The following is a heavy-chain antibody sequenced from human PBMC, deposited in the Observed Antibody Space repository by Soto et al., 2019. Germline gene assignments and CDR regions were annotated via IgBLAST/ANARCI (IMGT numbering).Heavy chain of an antibody. Sequence: PGESLKISCKGSGYSFTIYWIGWVRQMPGKGLEWMGIIYPGDSDTRYSPSFQGQVTISADKSISTAYLQWSSLKASDTAMYYCARGIFGVVIMNPYFDYWGQGTLVTVSS. CDR2: IYPGDSDT. CDR3: ARGIFGVVIMNPYFDY. V-gene: IGHV5-51*01. CDR1: GYSFTIYW. J-gene: IGHJ4*02. D-gene: IGHD3-3*01.